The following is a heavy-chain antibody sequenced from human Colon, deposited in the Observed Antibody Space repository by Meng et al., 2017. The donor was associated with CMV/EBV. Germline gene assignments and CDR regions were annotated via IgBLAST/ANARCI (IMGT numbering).Heavy chain of an antibody. V-gene: IGHV3-66*02. CDR1: GFSLSTYE. CDR3: ARMTNWNYGFHYGMDV. D-gene: IGHD1-7*01. CDR2: IYAGGST. Sequence: GGSLRLSCAVSGFSLSTYEIIWVRQAPGKGLEWVSAIYAGGSTYFADSVKGRFTISRDNARNTVYLQMNSLRAEDTAVYYCARMTNWNYGFHYGMDVWGQGTTVTVSS. J-gene: IGHJ6*02.